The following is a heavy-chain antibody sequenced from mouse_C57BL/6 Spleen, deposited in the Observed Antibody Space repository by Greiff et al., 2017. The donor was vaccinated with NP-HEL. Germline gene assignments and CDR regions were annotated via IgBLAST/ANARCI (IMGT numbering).Heavy chain of an antibody. CDR2: FYPGSGSI. CDR1: GYTFTEYT. V-gene: IGHV1-62-2*01. D-gene: IGHD2-5*01. J-gene: IGHJ2*01. CDR3: ARHEEGTYYSNYGDGYFDY. Sequence: QVQLKQSGAELVKPGASVKLSCKASGYTFTEYTIHWVKQRSGQGLEWIGWFYPGSGSIKYNEKFKDKATLTADKSSSTVYMELSRLTSEDSAVYFCARHEEGTYYSNYGDGYFDYWGQGTTLTVSS.